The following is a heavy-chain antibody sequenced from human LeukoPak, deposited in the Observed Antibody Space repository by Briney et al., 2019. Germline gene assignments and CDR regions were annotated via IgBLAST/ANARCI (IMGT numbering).Heavy chain of an antibody. J-gene: IGHJ4*02. CDR1: GFTFSSYS. Sequence: GGSLRLSCAASGFTFSSYSMNWVRQAPGKGLEWVSSISSSSSYIYYADSVKGRFTISRDNAKNSLYLQMNSLRAEDTAVYYCAREGVLRFLEWLSPFDYWGQGTLVTVSS. D-gene: IGHD3-3*01. CDR2: ISSSSSYI. CDR3: AREGVLRFLEWLSPFDY. V-gene: IGHV3-21*01.